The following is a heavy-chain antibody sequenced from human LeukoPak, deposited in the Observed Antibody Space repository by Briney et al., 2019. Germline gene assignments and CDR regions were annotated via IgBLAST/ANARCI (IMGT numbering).Heavy chain of an antibody. V-gene: IGHV4-59*01. Sequence: SETLSLTCTVSGGSISSYYWSWIRQPPGKGLEWIGYIYYSGSTNYNPSLKSRVTISVDTSKNQFSLKLSSVTAADTAVYYCARTQTYYYDSSGYYLFDPWGQGTLVTVSS. J-gene: IGHJ5*02. CDR3: ARTQTYYYDSSGYYLFDP. CDR1: GGSISSYY. D-gene: IGHD3-22*01. CDR2: IYYSGST.